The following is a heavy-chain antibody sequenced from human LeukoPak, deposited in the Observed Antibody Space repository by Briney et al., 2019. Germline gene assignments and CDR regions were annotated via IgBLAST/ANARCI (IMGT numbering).Heavy chain of an antibody. CDR1: GYTFTGYY. CDR2: INPNSGGT. D-gene: IGHD6-19*01. J-gene: IGHJ4*02. CDR3: ARESVEGAVAEGYFDY. Sequence: ASVKVSCKASGYTFTGYYMHWVRQAPGQGLEWMGWINPNSGGTNYAQKFQGRVTMTRDTSISTAYMELSRPRSDDTAVYYCARESVEGAVAEGYFDYWGQGTLVTVSS. V-gene: IGHV1-2*02.